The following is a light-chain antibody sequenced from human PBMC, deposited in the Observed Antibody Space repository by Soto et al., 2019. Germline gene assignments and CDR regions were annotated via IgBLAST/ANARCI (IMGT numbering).Light chain of an antibody. Sequence: EIVLTQSPGTLSLSPGERATLSCRASQSVSSSYLAWYQQKPGQAPRLLISGASSRATGIPDRFSVRGSGTDFTLTISRLEPEDFAVYYCQQYGSSPPTFGPGTKVDIK. V-gene: IGKV3-20*01. CDR1: QSVSSSY. J-gene: IGKJ3*01. CDR3: QQYGSSPPT. CDR2: GAS.